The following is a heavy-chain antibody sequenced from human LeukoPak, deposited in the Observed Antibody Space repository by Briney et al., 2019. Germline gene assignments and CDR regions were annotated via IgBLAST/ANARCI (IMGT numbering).Heavy chain of an antibody. CDR1: GGSISSYY. J-gene: IGHJ4*02. CDR3: ARHWNYDYGDYVLGY. CDR2: IYYSGST. V-gene: IGHV4-59*08. Sequence: SETLSLTCTVSGGSISSYYWSWIRQPPGKGLEWIGYIYYSGSTNYNPSLKSRVTISVDTSKNQFSLKLSSVTAADTAVHYCARHWNYDYGDYVLGYWGQGTLVTVSS. D-gene: IGHD4-17*01.